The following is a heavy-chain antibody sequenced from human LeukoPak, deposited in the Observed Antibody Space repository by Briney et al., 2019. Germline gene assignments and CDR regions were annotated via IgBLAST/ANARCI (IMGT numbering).Heavy chain of an antibody. CDR1: GGSISSSNW. CDR3: ASASRGYSYGSLDY. J-gene: IGHJ4*02. Sequence: PSETLSLTCAVSGGSISSSNWWSWVRQPPGKGLEWIGYIYYSGSTNYNPSLKSRVTISVDTSKNQFSLKLSSVTAADTAVYYCASASRGYSYGSLDYWGQGTLVTVSS. D-gene: IGHD5-18*01. CDR2: IYYSGST. V-gene: IGHV4-4*02.